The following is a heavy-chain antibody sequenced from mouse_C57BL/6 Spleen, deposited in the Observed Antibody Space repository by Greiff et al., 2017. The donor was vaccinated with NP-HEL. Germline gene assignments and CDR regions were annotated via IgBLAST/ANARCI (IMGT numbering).Heavy chain of an antibody. CDR2: ISSGSSTI. D-gene: IGHD1-1*01. J-gene: IGHJ2*01. CDR1: GFTFSDYG. Sequence: EVKLVESGGGLVKPGGSLKLSCAASGFTFSDYGMHWVRQAPEKGLEWVAYISSGSSTIYYADTVQGRFTISRDNAKNTLFLQMTSLRSEDTAMYYCARRYYGSSFYFDYWGQGTTLTVSS. CDR3: ARRYYGSSFYFDY. V-gene: IGHV5-17*01.